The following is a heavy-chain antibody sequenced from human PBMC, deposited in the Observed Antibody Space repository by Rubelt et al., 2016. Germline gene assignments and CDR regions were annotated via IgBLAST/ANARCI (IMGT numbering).Heavy chain of an antibody. CDR3: AKVSCSTSCYGRYYYYGMDV. J-gene: IGHJ6*02. V-gene: IGHV3-48*01. CDR2: ISSSSSTI. Sequence: VRQAPGKGLEWVSYISSSSSTIYYADSVKGRFTISRDNSKNTLYLQMNSLRAEDTAVYYCAKVSCSTSCYGRYYYYGMDVWGQGTTVTVSS. D-gene: IGHD2-2*01.